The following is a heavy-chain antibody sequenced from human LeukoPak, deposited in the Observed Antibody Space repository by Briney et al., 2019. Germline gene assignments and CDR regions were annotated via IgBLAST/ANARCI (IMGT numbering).Heavy chain of an antibody. Sequence: SETLSLTCAVYGGSFSGYHWSWIRQPPGGGLEWIGRINHSGSTNYNPSLKTRVTISVDTSKNQFSLKLTSVTAADTAVYYCAREGVGATYFDYWGQGTLVTVSS. CDR3: AREGVGATYFDY. J-gene: IGHJ4*02. V-gene: IGHV4-34*01. D-gene: IGHD1-26*01. CDR1: GGSFSGYH. CDR2: INHSGST.